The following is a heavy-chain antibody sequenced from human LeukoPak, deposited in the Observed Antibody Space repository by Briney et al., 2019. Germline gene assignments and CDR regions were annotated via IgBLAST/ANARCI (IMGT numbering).Heavy chain of an antibody. D-gene: IGHD4-17*01. CDR3: ARDTRRHKDSGDSEADY. Sequence: PGGSLRLSCAASGFTFSSYAMHWVRQAPGNGLEWVAVISYDGSNKYYADSVKGRFTISRDNSKNTLYLQMNSLRAEDTAVYYCARDTRRHKDSGDSEADYWGQGTLVTVSS. J-gene: IGHJ4*02. CDR1: GFTFSSYA. V-gene: IGHV3-30-3*01. CDR2: ISYDGSNK.